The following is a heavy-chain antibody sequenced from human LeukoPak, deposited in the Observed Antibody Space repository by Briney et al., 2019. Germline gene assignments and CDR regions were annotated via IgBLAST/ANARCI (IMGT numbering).Heavy chain of an antibody. J-gene: IGHJ4*02. CDR1: GFTFSSYW. CDR3: ASPLGATNSFADY. D-gene: IGHD1-26*01. Sequence: GGSLRLSCAASGFTFSSYWMHWVRQAPGKGLVWVSRINNDGSSTSYADSVKGRFTISRDNAKNTLYLQMNSLRAEDTAVYYCASPLGATNSFADYWGQGTLVTVSS. V-gene: IGHV3-74*01. CDR2: INNDGSST.